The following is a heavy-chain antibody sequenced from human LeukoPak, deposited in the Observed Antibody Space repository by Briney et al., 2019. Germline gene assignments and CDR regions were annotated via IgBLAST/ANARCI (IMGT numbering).Heavy chain of an antibody. CDR3: ARDQDPIVAPTGWFDP. D-gene: IGHD1-26*01. J-gene: IGHJ5*02. Sequence: PSETLSLTCTVSGGSISSYYWSWIRQPPGKGLEWIGYIYYSGSTNYNPSLKSRVTISVDTSKNQFSLKLSSVTAADTAVYYCARDQDPIVAPTGWFDPWGQGTQVTVSS. V-gene: IGHV4-59*01. CDR2: IYYSGST. CDR1: GGSISSYY.